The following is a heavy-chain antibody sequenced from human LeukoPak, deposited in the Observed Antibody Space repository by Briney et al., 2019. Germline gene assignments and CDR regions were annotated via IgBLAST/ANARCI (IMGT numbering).Heavy chain of an antibody. J-gene: IGHJ6*03. Sequence: QTGGSLRLSCAASGFTFSSYTMNWVRQPPGKGLEWVSNIGTSSTTIYYADSVKGRFTISRDNAKNSLYLQMNSLRAEDTAVYYCARDPWQGLCGDCFNYYYYYMDVWGKGTTVTVSS. CDR3: ARDPWQGLCGDCFNYYYYYMDV. CDR1: GFTFSSYT. CDR2: IGTSSTTI. D-gene: IGHD2-21*01. V-gene: IGHV3-48*01.